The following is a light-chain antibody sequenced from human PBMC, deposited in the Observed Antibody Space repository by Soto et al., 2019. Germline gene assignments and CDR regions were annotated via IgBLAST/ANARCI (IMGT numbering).Light chain of an antibody. J-gene: IGKJ1*01. CDR3: QQYKSYPRP. V-gene: IGKV1-5*01. Sequence: DIQMTQSPSTLSASVGDRVTITCRASQSISSWLAWYQQKPGKAPKLLIYDASSLESGVPSRFSGSGSGTEFTLTISSLQPDDFATYYCQQYKSYPRPVGQGTKVEIK. CDR1: QSISSW. CDR2: DAS.